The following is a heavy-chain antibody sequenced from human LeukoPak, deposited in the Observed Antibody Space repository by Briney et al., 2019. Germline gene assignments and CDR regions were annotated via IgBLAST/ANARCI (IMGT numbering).Heavy chain of an antibody. V-gene: IGHV5-51*01. CDR2: IYPGDSDT. CDR1: GYSFTSYW. J-gene: IGHJ5*02. D-gene: IGHD6-19*01. CDR3: ARQQWLVKGWFDP. Sequence: GESLKISCKGSGYSFTSYWIGWVRQMPGKGLEWMGIIYPGDSDTRYSPSFQGQVTISADKSISTAYLQWSSLKALDTAMYYCARQQWLVKGWFDPWGQGTLVTVSS.